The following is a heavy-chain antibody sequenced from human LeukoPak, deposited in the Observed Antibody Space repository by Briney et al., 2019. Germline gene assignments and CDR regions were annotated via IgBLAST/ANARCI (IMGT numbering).Heavy chain of an antibody. CDR1: GYTFTSYI. CDR2: VNAYNGNT. J-gene: IGHJ6*03. V-gene: IGHV1-18*01. Sequence: ASVKVSCKASGYTFTSYIISWVRQAPGQGLEWMGWVNAYNGNTDYAQRVQGRVTMTTDTSTSTAYMELRSLRSDDTAVYYCARDRHIAAAVYYYYMDVWGKGTPVTVSS. CDR3: ARDRHIAAAVYYYYMDV. D-gene: IGHD6-13*01.